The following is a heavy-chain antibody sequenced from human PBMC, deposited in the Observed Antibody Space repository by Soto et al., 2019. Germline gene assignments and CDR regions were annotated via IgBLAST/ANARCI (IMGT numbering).Heavy chain of an antibody. J-gene: IGHJ6*02. CDR1: GFTFTSSA. V-gene: IGHV1-58*01. Sequence: SVKVSCKASGFTFTSSAVQWVRQARGQRLEWIGWIVVGSGNTSYAQKFQERVTITRDMSTSTAYMELSSLRSEDTAVYYCAAPLYGGKAVRGRYYYYGMDVWGQGTTVTVSS. D-gene: IGHD2-15*01. CDR3: AAPLYGGKAVRGRYYYYGMDV. CDR2: IVVGSGNT.